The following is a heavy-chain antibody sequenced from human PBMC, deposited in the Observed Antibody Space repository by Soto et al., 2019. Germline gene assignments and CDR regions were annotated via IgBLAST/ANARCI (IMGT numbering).Heavy chain of an antibody. V-gene: IGHV4-59*01. Sequence: SETLSLTCTVSGGSISGYYWSWIRQPPGKGLEWIGYIYDSGRTTYNPSLKSRVTISVDTSKNQFSLKLSSVTAADTAVYYCARFSTVRYFDYWGQGTPVTVSS. J-gene: IGHJ4*02. D-gene: IGHD4-17*01. CDR1: GGSISGYY. CDR2: IYDSGRT. CDR3: ARFSTVRYFDY.